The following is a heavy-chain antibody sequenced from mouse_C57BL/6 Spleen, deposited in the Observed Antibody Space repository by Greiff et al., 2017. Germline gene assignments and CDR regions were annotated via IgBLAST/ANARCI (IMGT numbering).Heavy chain of an antibody. CDR2: IYPGDGDT. CDR3: ARSKGYGSSYYFDY. V-gene: IGHV1-80*01. D-gene: IGHD1-1*01. Sequence: VQLQQSGAELVKPGASVKISCKASGYAFSSYWMNWVKQRPGKGLEWIGQIYPGDGDTNYNGKFKGKATLTADKSSSTAYMQLSSLTSEDSAVYFCARSKGYGSSYYFDYWGQGTTLTVSS. CDR1: GYAFSSYW. J-gene: IGHJ2*01.